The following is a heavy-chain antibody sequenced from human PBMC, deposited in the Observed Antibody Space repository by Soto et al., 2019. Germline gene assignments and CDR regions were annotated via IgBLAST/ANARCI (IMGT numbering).Heavy chain of an antibody. J-gene: IGHJ4*02. CDR1: GLSVRSSD. V-gene: IGHV3-53*01. D-gene: IGHD3-3*01. Sequence: PWGSLRLPCAASGLSVRSSDMNWVRQAPGKGLEWVSVIYSGGNTYYADSVKGRFTISRDNAKNTLYLQMDSLRAEDTAVYYCAREGLLDHDPDYWGQGTLVTVSS. CDR2: IYSGGNT. CDR3: AREGLLDHDPDY.